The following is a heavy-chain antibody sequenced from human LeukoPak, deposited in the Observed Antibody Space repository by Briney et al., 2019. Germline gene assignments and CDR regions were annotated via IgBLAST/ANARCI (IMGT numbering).Heavy chain of an antibody. Sequence: PSETLSLTCTVSGGSISSSSYYWGWIRQPPGKRLEWIGSIYHSGSTYYNPSLKSRVTISVDTSKNQFSLKLSSVTAADTAVYYCARGLWQQLVYYFDYWGQGTLVTVSS. CDR1: GGSISSSSYY. V-gene: IGHV4-39*07. CDR2: IYHSGST. J-gene: IGHJ4*02. D-gene: IGHD6-13*01. CDR3: ARGLWQQLVYYFDY.